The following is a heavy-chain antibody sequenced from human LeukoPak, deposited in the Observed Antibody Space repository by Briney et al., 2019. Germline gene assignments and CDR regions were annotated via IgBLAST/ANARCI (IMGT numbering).Heavy chain of an antibody. CDR3: ARDIHRRNIVVVVAATPDY. CDR2: INPSGGST. J-gene: IGHJ4*02. CDR1: GYTFTSYY. Sequence: AASVKVSCKASGYTFTSYYMHWVRQAPGQGLEWMGIINPSGGSTSYAQKFQGRVTMTRDTSTSTVYMELSSLRSEDTAVYYCARDIHRRNIVVVVAATPDYWGRGTLVTVSS. D-gene: IGHD2-15*01. V-gene: IGHV1-46*01.